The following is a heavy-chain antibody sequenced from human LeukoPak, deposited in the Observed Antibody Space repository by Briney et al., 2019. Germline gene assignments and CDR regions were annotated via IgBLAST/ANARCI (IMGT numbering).Heavy chain of an antibody. V-gene: IGHV4-39*07. CDR3: ARGNSLGGWFDP. J-gene: IGHJ5*02. CDR1: GGSISSSSYY. Sequence: SETLSLTCTVSGGSISSSSYYWGWIRQPPGKGLEWIGSIYYSGSTYYNPSLKSRVTISVDTSKNQFSLKLSSVTAADTAVYYYARGNSLGGWFDPWGQGTLVTVSS. CDR2: IYYSGST. D-gene: IGHD1-7*01.